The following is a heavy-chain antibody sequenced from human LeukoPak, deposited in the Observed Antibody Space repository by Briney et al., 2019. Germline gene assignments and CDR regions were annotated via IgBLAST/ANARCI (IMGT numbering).Heavy chain of an antibody. V-gene: IGHV3-73*01. Sequence: PGGSLRLSCAASGFTFSGSAMHWVRQASGKGLEWVGRIRSKANSYATAYAASVKGRFTISRDDSKNTAYLQMNSLKTEDTAVYYCTRHDHYYGSGSYYGMDVWGQGTTVTVSS. CDR3: TRHDHYYGSGSYYGMDV. J-gene: IGHJ6*02. CDR2: IRSKANSYAT. CDR1: GFTFSGSA. D-gene: IGHD3-10*01.